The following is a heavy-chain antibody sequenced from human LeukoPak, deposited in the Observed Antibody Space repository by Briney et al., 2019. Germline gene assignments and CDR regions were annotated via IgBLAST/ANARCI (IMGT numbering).Heavy chain of an antibody. CDR2: ISSSSSYT. CDR1: GFTFSDYY. CDR3: ARSRRGIGGGGAFDI. V-gene: IGHV3-11*03. J-gene: IGHJ3*02. Sequence: GGSLRLSCAASGFTFSDYYMSWIRQAPGKGLEWVSYISSSSSYTNYADSVKGRFTISRDNAKNSLYLQMNSLRAEDTAVYYCARSRRGIGGGGAFDIWGQGTMVTVSS. D-gene: IGHD3-10*01.